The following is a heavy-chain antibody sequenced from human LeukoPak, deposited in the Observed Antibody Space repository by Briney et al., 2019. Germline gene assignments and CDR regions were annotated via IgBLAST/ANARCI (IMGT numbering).Heavy chain of an antibody. CDR2: IYYSGST. V-gene: IGHV4-30-4*01. D-gene: IGHD2-8*01. CDR3: ARGPRMYL. Sequence: PSETLSLTCTVSGGSISSDDYYWSWIRQPPGKGLEWIGYIYYSGSTYYNPSLKSRLTISVDTSKNQFSLKLSSVTAADAAVYYSARGPRMYLWGQGTLVTVSS. CDR1: GGSISSDDYY. J-gene: IGHJ4*02.